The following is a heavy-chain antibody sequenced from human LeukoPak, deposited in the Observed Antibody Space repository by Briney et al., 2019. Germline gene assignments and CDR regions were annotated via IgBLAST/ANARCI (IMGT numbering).Heavy chain of an antibody. CDR1: GGSISSYY. D-gene: IGHD3-10*01. CDR2: IYYSGST. J-gene: IGHJ4*02. CDR3: ASLAGAYGSGSYLAY. Sequence: PSETLSLTCTVSGGSISSYYWSWIRQPPGKGLEWIGYIYYSGSTNYNPSLKSRVTISVDTSKNQFSLKLSSVTAADTAVYYCASLAGAYGSGSYLAYWGQGTLVTVSS. V-gene: IGHV4-59*08.